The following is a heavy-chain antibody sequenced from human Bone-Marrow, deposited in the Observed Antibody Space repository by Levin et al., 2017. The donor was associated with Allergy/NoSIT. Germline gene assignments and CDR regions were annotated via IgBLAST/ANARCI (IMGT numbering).Heavy chain of an antibody. CDR3: ARGNGYGNAAFDI. CDR1: GFTVSNTY. D-gene: IGHD3-16*01. Sequence: GGSLRLSCAASGFTVSNTYVSWVRQAPGKGLEWVSVNYNHGRFYYADSVRGRFTLSIDSSKNTLYLQMSSLRDEDTAVYYCARGNGYGNAAFDIWGQGTMVTVSS. CDR2: NYNHGRF. J-gene: IGHJ3*02. V-gene: IGHV3-66*01.